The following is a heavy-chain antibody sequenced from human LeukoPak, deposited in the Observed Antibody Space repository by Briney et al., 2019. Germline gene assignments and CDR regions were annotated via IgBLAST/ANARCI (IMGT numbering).Heavy chain of an antibody. CDR3: ATLRPYSSGWYEDY. J-gene: IGHJ4*02. Sequence: PGGSLRLSCADSGFTFSSYSMNWVRPAPGKGLEWVSSICSGSSYIYYADSVKGRFTISIDNAKNSLYLQMNSLRAEDTAVYYCATLRPYSSGWYEDYWGQGTLVTVSS. CDR1: GFTFSSYS. D-gene: IGHD6-19*01. CDR2: ICSGSSYI. V-gene: IGHV3-21*01.